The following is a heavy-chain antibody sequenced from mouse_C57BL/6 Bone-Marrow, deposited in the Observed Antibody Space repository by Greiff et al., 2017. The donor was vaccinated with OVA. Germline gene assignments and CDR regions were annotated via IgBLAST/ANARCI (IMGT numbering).Heavy chain of an antibody. CDR3: ARRRAMIAHYFDY. J-gene: IGHJ2*01. Sequence: EVHLVESGPELVKPGASVKISCKASGYSFTDYNMNWVKQSNGKSLEWIGVINPNYGTTSYNQKFKGKATLTVDQSSSTAYMQLNSLTSEDSAVYYCARRRAMIAHYFDYWGQGTTLTVSS. D-gene: IGHD2-4*01. CDR2: INPNYGTT. CDR1: GYSFTDYN. V-gene: IGHV1-39*01.